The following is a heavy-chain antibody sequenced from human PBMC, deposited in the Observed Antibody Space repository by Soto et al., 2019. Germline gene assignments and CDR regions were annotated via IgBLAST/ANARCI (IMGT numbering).Heavy chain of an antibody. J-gene: IGHJ6*02. CDR2: ISSSGSTI. CDR3: ARDQEAGSFFPYYYGMDV. CDR1: GFTFSSYE. V-gene: IGHV3-48*03. D-gene: IGHD6-13*01. Sequence: EVQLVESGGGLVQPGGSLRLSCATSGFTFSSYEMIWVRQAPGKGLEWVSYISSSGSTIYYEDSVKGRFTISRDNAKNSLYLQMDSLRAEDTAVYYCARDQEAGSFFPYYYGMDVWGQGTTVTVSS.